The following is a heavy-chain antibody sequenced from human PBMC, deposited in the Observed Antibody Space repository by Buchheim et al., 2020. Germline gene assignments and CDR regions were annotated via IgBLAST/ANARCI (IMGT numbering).Heavy chain of an antibody. D-gene: IGHD3-16*02. CDR1: GFTFSSYG. V-gene: IGHV3-33*01. J-gene: IGHJ6*02. Sequence: QVQLVESGGGVVQPGRSLRLSCAASGFTFSSYGMHWVRQAPGKGLEWVAVIWYDGSNKYYAVSVKGLFTISRDNSKNTLSLQMKSLRAEETAVYYCARGPITFGGVIVGRDYYGMDVWGQGTT. CDR3: ARGPITFGGVIVGRDYYGMDV. CDR2: IWYDGSNK.